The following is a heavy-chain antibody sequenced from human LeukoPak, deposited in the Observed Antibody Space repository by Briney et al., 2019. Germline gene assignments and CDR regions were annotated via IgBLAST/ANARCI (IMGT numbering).Heavy chain of an antibody. Sequence: SGTLSLTCAVSGGSISSSNWWSWVRQPPGKGLGWIGEIYHSGSTNYDPSLKSRVTISVDKSKNQFSLKLSSVTAADTAVYYCARDLACLAVAGCFVLWGQGTLVTVSS. CDR2: IYHSGST. V-gene: IGHV4-4*02. CDR1: GGSISSSNW. CDR3: ARDLACLAVAGCFVL. J-gene: IGHJ4*02. D-gene: IGHD6-19*01.